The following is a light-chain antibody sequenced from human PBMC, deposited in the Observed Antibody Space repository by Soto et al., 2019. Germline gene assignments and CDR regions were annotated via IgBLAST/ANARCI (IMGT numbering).Light chain of an antibody. Sequence: IQVTQSPSSLSASVGDRVTITCRASQGIRNELSWYQQKPGKAPKLLIYAASTLESGVPSRFSGSGSGTEFTLTISSLQPDDFATYYCQHYNSYSEAFGQGTKVDIK. CDR1: QGIRNE. CDR2: AAS. V-gene: IGKV1-17*01. CDR3: QHYNSYSEA. J-gene: IGKJ1*01.